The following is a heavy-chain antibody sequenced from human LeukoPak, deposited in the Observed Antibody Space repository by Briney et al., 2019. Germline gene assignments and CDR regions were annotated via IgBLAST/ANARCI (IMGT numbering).Heavy chain of an antibody. Sequence: PGGSLRLSCAASGFSFSSYAMTWVRQAPGKGLEWVSGISGSGGFTNYADSVKGRFTISRDNSKNTLYLQMNSLRVDDTAVYYCARKENGNYPFDNWGQGTLVPVSS. CDR1: GFSFSSYA. CDR3: ARKENGNYPFDN. V-gene: IGHV3-23*01. D-gene: IGHD1-7*01. CDR2: ISGSGGFT. J-gene: IGHJ4*02.